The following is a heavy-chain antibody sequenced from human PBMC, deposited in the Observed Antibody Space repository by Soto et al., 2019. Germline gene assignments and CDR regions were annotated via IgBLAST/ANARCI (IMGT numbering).Heavy chain of an antibody. V-gene: IGHV4-39*01. CDR2: IYDRGST. CDR3: ARHGYTSGRTYFDY. D-gene: IGHD6-19*01. J-gene: IGHJ4*02. Sequence: SETLSLTCTVAGGSIGSSSYYWGWIRQPPGKGLEWIGSIYDRGSTYSNPSLKSRLTTSLDTSKNQFSLKLTSVTAADTAVYYCARHGYTSGRTYFDYWGQGTLVTVSS. CDR1: GGSIGSSSYY.